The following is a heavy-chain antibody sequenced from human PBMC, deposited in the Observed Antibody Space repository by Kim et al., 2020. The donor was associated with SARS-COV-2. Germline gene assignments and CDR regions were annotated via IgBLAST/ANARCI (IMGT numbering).Heavy chain of an antibody. D-gene: IGHD3-22*01. CDR3: ASRTLDYYDSSGYYN. V-gene: IGHV1-3*01. CDR2: INAGNGNT. CDR1: GYTFTSYA. J-gene: IGHJ4*02. Sequence: ASVKVSCKASGYTFTSYAMHWVRQAPGQRLEWMGWINAGNGNTKYSQKFQGRVTITRDTSASTAYMELSSLRSEDTAVYYCASRTLDYYDSSGYYNWGQGTLVTVSS.